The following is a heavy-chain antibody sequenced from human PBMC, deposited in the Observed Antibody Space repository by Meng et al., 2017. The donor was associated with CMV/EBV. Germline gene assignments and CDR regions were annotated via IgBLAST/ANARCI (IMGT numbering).Heavy chain of an antibody. CDR2: FSGCGGCT. Sequence: SGVPFCSYACGWVRQGSWEGLEWVLVFSGCGGCTYSAGCLKGRFTFSRDNSKNTLYLQMISLLSEDTAVYYCAKSEPYYGDYVAPFDYWGQGTLVTVSS. CDR1: GVPFCSYA. D-gene: IGHD4-17*01. CDR3: AKSEPYYGDYVAPFDY. V-gene: IGHV3-23*01. J-gene: IGHJ4*02.